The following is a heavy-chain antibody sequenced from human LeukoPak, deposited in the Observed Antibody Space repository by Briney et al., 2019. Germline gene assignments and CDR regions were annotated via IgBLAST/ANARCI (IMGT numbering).Heavy chain of an antibody. J-gene: IGHJ4*02. CDR3: AKEVNSGSTGDYFDY. CDR1: GGTFSSYA. Sequence: SVKVSCKASGGTFSSYAISWVRQAPGQGLEWMGGIIPIFGTANYAQKFQGRVTITTDESTSTAYMELSSLRSEDTAVYYCAKEVNSGSTGDYFDYWGQGTLVTVSS. V-gene: IGHV1-69*05. D-gene: IGHD1-26*01. CDR2: IIPIFGTA.